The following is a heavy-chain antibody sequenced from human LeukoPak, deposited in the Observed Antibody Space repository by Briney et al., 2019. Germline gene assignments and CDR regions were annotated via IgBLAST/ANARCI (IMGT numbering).Heavy chain of an antibody. V-gene: IGHV4-59*08. CDR3: ARRTYDSGDYYMDV. CDR1: GGSISGYY. J-gene: IGHJ6*03. D-gene: IGHD6-19*01. CDR2: IYYSGST. Sequence: SETLFLTCTVSGGSISGYYWSWIRQPPGKGLEWIGYIYYSGSTNYNPSLKSRVTISLDTSKNQFSLKLSSVTAADTAVYYCARRTYDSGDYYMDVWGKGTTVTVSS.